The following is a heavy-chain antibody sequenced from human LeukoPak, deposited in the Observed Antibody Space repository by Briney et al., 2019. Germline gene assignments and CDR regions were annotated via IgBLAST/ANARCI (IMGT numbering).Heavy chain of an antibody. CDR3: AKDLTAPYSSSSEYAFDI. J-gene: IGHJ3*02. D-gene: IGHD6-6*01. CDR1: GFAFSSYG. V-gene: IGHV3-30*02. CDR2: IRYDGSNK. Sequence: AGGSLRLSCSASGFAFSSYGMHWVRQAPGKGLEWVAFIRYDGSNKYYADSVKGRFTISRDNSNNTLYLQMNSLRAEDTAVYYCAKDLTAPYSSSSEYAFDIWGQGTMVTVSS.